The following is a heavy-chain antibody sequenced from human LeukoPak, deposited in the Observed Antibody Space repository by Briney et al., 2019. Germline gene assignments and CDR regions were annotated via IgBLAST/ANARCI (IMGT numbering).Heavy chain of an antibody. CDR2: IYTSGST. CDR3: ARGPLDYDFWSGYPYTVAAWFDP. J-gene: IGHJ5*02. Sequence: SETLSLTCTVSGGSISSGGYYWSWIRQPAGKGLEWIGRIYTSGSTNYNPSLKSRVTISVDTSKNQFSLKLSSVTAADTAVYYCARGPLDYDFWSGYPYTVAAWFDPWGQGTLVTVSS. V-gene: IGHV4-61*02. CDR1: GGSISSGGYY. D-gene: IGHD3-3*01.